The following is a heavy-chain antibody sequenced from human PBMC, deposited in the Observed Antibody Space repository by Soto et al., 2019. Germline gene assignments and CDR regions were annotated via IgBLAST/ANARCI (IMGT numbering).Heavy chain of an antibody. CDR2: NNPNSGGT. V-gene: IGHV1-2*02. J-gene: IGHJ4*02. D-gene: IGHD3-16*01. CDR3: ARAAEASANTGGDY. CDR1: GYTFTGYD. Sequence: HVQLVQPGAEVKKPGASVKVSCKASGYTFTGYDMHWVRQAPGRGLEWMGWNNPNSGGTNYAQKFQGRVTMTRDTSISTAYLEMSRLRADGTAVYYCARAAEASANTGGDYWGQGTLVSVSS.